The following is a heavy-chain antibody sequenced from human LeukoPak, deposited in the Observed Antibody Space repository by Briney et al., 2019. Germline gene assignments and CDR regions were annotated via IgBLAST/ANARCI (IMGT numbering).Heavy chain of an antibody. D-gene: IGHD6-13*01. Sequence: GGSLRLSCAASGFTFDDYAMHWVRQPPGKGLEWVSGITWKSGTIGYADSVKGRFTISRDNSKNTLYLQMNSLRAEDTAVYYCAKNRAAAGTPTYFDYWGQGTLVTVSS. CDR2: ITWKSGTI. CDR3: AKNRAAAGTPTYFDY. V-gene: IGHV3-9*01. CDR1: GFTFDDYA. J-gene: IGHJ4*02.